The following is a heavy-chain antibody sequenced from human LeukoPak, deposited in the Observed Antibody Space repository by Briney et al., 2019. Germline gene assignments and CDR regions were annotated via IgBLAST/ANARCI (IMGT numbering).Heavy chain of an antibody. D-gene: IGHD1-14*01. CDR2: IIPILGIA. Sequence: SVKVSCKASGGTFSSYAISWVRQAPGQGLEWMGRIIPILGIANYAQKFQGRVTITADKSTSTAYMELSSLRSQDTAVYYCARIVGTLSGYYGMDVWGQGITVTVSS. CDR1: GGTFSSYA. J-gene: IGHJ6*02. CDR3: ARIVGTLSGYYGMDV. V-gene: IGHV1-69*04.